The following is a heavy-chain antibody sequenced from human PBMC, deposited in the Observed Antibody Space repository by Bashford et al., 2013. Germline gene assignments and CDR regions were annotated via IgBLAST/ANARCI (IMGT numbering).Heavy chain of an antibody. Sequence: WVRQAPGQGLEWMGWINPNSGGTNYAQKFQGRVTMTRDTSISTAYMELSRLRSDDTAVYYCARDKLSVKVGATAFDYWGQGTLVTVSS. D-gene: IGHD1-26*01. CDR2: INPNSGGT. CDR3: ARDKLSVKVGATAFDY. V-gene: IGHV1-2*02. J-gene: IGHJ4*02.